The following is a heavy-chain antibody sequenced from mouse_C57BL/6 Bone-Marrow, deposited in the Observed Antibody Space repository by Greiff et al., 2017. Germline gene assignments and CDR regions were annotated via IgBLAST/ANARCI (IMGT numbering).Heavy chain of an antibody. J-gene: IGHJ2*01. D-gene: IGHD1-1*01. CDR3: TAVVHY. CDR2: IDPENGDT. Sequence: EVQLQQSGAELVRPGASVKLSCTASGYNIKDDYMHWVKQRPEQGLEWIGWIDPENGDTEYASKFQGKATITVDTSSNTAYLQLSSLTSADTAVYYCTAVVHYWDRGTALTVTA. CDR1: GYNIKDDY. V-gene: IGHV14-4*01.